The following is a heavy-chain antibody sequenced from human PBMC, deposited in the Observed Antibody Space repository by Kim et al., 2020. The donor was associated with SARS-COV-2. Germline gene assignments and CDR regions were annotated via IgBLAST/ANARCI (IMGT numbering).Heavy chain of an antibody. D-gene: IGHD5-18*01. Sequence: GGSLRLSCAASGFTFSSYAMSWVRQAPGKGLEWVSAISFTGAKTYYADSVKGRFTISRDDSKNTLYLQMDSLRAEDTAVYYCAKCRGHSQEANLDDWGQGTLVTVSS. CDR2: ISFTGAKT. J-gene: IGHJ4*02. V-gene: IGHV3-23*01. CDR3: AKCRGHSQEANLDD. CDR1: GFTFSSYA.